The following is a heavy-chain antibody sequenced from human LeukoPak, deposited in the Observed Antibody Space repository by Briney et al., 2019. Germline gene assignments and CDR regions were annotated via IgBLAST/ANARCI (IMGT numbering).Heavy chain of an antibody. CDR2: INPNSGGT. Sequence: ASVTVSCKASGYTFTGYYMHWVRQAPGQGLEWMGWINPNSGGTNYAQKFQGWVTMTRDTSISTAYMELNRLRSDDTAVYYCAREDIVATIAFDYWGRGTLVTVSS. J-gene: IGHJ4*02. D-gene: IGHD5-12*01. CDR3: AREDIVATIAFDY. V-gene: IGHV1-2*04. CDR1: GYTFTGYY.